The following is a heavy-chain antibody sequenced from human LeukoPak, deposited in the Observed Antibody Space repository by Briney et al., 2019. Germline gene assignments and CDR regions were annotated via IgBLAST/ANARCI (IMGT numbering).Heavy chain of an antibody. V-gene: IGHV4-39*01. J-gene: IGHJ6*03. Sequence: SETLSLTCTVSGGSISSSSYYWGWIRQPPGKGLEWIGSIYYSGSTYYNPSLKSRVTISVDTSKNQFSLKLSSVTAADTAVYYCARLDGSSWYDYYYYMDVWGKGTTVTVSS. CDR1: GGSISSSSYY. CDR3: ARLDGSSWYDYYYYMDV. CDR2: IYYSGST. D-gene: IGHD6-13*01.